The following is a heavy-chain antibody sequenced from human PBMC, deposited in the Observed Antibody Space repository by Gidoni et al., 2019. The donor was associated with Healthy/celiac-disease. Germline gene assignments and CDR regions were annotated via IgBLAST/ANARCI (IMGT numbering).Heavy chain of an antibody. CDR1: GFTFDDYA. D-gene: IGHD5-18*01. V-gene: IGHV3-9*01. Sequence: EVQLVESGGGLVQRGRSLRLSCSVSGFTFDDYAMRWVRQAPGKGLEGVSGISWNSGSIGYADSVKGRFTISRDNAKNSLYLQMNSLRAEDTALYYCAKDIRPDTAMAYDAFDIWGQGTMVTVSS. CDR2: ISWNSGSI. J-gene: IGHJ3*02. CDR3: AKDIRPDTAMAYDAFDI.